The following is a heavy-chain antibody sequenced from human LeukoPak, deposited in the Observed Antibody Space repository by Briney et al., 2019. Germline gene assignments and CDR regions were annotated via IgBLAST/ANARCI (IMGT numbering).Heavy chain of an antibody. Sequence: ASVKVSCKASGYTFTGYYMHWVRQAPGQGLEWMGWINPNSGGTNYAQKFQGRVTMTRDTSISTAYMELSRLRSDDTAVYYCARLYDSSGYPPDQVTPPPNEWGQGTLVTVSS. J-gene: IGHJ4*02. CDR2: INPNSGGT. D-gene: IGHD3-22*01. V-gene: IGHV1-2*02. CDR1: GYTFTGYY. CDR3: ARLYDSSGYPPDQVTPPPNE.